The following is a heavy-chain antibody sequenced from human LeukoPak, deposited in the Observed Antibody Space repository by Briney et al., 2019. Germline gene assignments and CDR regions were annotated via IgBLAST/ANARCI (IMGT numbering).Heavy chain of an antibody. V-gene: IGHV1-8*01. Sequence: ASVKVSCKASGYTFTSYDINWVRQATGRGLEWMGWMNPNSGNTGYAQKFQGRVTMTRNTSISTAYMELSSLRSEDTAVYYCARAVGDSSGYRFDPWGQGTLVTVSS. J-gene: IGHJ5*02. CDR3: ARAVGDSSGYRFDP. CDR1: GYTFTSYD. D-gene: IGHD3-22*01. CDR2: MNPNSGNT.